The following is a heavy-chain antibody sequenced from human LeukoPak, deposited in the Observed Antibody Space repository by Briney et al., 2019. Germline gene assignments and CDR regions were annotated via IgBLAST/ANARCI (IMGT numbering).Heavy chain of an antibody. CDR1: GFTFSSYS. V-gene: IGHV3-48*01. Sequence: GGSLRLSCAASGFTFSSYSMNWVRQAPGKGLEWVSYISSSSSSTIYYADSVKGRFTISRDNAKNSLYLQMNSLRAEDTAVYYCANLITIFGVGAGGWGQGTLVTVSS. CDR2: ISSSSSSTI. J-gene: IGHJ4*02. D-gene: IGHD3-3*01. CDR3: ANLITIFGVGAGG.